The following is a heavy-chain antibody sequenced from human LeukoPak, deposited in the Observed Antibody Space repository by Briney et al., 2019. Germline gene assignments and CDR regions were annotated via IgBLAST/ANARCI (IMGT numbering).Heavy chain of an antibody. CDR1: GYTFTSYY. V-gene: IGHV1-46*01. D-gene: IGHD2-2*02. CDR3: ARDEEIVVVPAAIVNSLGRFQH. J-gene: IGHJ1*01. CDR2: INPSGGST. Sequence: GALVKVSCKASGYTFTSYYMHWVRQAPGQGLEWMGIINPSGGSTSYAQKFQGRVTMTRDTSTSTVYMELSSLRSEDTAVYYCARDEEIVVVPAAIVNSLGRFQHWGQGTLVTVSS.